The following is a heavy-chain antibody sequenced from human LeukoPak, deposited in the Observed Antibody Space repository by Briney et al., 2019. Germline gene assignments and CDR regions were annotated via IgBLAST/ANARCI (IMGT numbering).Heavy chain of an antibody. CDR3: ASLHGSTSYRYFHH. D-gene: IGHD5-18*01. CDR1: GGSISSSYYY. V-gene: IGHV4-39*01. CDR2: IYYSGST. Sequence: SETLSLTCTVSGGSISSSYYYWGWIRQPPGKGLEWIGSIYYSGSTYYNPSLKSRVTISVDTSKNQFSLKMKSVTAADTAVFYCASLHGSTSYRYFHHWGQGTLVTVSS. J-gene: IGHJ1*01.